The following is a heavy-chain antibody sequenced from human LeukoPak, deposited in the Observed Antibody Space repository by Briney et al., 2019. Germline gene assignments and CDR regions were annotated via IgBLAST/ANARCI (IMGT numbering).Heavy chain of an antibody. CDR2: IYYSGST. CDR1: GGSIRNSGYY. Sequence: SETLSLTCTVSGGSIRNSGYYWGWIRQPPGKGLEWIGSIYYSGSTYYNPSLKTRVTISVDTSKNQFSLNLSSVTAADTAVYHCARLTVTTPFFDYWGQGSLVTVSS. V-gene: IGHV4-39*01. CDR3: ARLTVTTPFFDY. D-gene: IGHD4-17*01. J-gene: IGHJ4*02.